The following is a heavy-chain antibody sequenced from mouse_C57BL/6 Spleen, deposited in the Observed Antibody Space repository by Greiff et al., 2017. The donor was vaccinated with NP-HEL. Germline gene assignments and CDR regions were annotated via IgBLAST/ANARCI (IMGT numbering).Heavy chain of an antibody. J-gene: IGHJ3*01. CDR3: ARHRDDDEGFAY. CDR1: GFTFSDYG. Sequence: EVQLVESGGGLVQPGGSLKLSCAASGFTFSDYGMAWVRQAPRKGPEWVAFISNLAYSIYYADTVTGRFTISRENAKNTLYLEMSSLRSEDTAMYYCARHRDDDEGFAYWGQGTLVTVSA. V-gene: IGHV5-15*01. D-gene: IGHD2-4*01. CDR2: ISNLAYSI.